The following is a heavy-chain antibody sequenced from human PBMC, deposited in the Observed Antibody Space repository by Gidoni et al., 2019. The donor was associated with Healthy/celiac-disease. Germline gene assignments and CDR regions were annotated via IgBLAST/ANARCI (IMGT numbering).Heavy chain of an antibody. CDR2: ISSSSSYI. D-gene: IGHD3-3*01. J-gene: IGHJ4*02. CDR1: VFTFSSYS. Sequence: EVQLVESGGGLVKPGGSLRLSCAASVFTFSSYSMNWVRQAPGKGLEWVSSISSSSSYIYYADSVKGRFTISRDNAKNSLYLQMNSLRAEDTAVYYCARGPYSYYDFWSGYHNKNWPFDYWGQGTLVTVSS. CDR3: ARGPYSYYDFWSGYHNKNWPFDY. V-gene: IGHV3-21*01.